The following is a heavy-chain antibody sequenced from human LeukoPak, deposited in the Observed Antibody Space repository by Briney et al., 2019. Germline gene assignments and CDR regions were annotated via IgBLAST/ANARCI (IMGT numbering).Heavy chain of an antibody. Sequence: GGSLRLSCAASGFTFSSYAMSWVRQAPGKGLEWVSGISGNGGNTCYADSVRGRFTISRDISKKTLYLQMNSLRVEDTAVYYCVRGRYYFDYWGQGTLVTVSS. CDR2: ISGNGGNT. J-gene: IGHJ4*02. CDR3: VRGRYYFDY. V-gene: IGHV3-23*01. D-gene: IGHD3-3*01. CDR1: GFTFSSYA.